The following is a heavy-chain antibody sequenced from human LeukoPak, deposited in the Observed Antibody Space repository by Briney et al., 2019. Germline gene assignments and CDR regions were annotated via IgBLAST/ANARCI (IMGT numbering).Heavy chain of an antibody. D-gene: IGHD2-2*01. CDR2: INCSYCNT. CDR1: IFTLSIYA. J-gene: IGHJ4*02. CDR3: AKDGRYCSSTSCRQSDTVTFDY. Sequence: GGSVTLPCTAWIFTLSIYAMIWLRHATGRARECVSPINCSYCNTFYTVSVKGLFTITRDNSKNTLYLQMDSLRAADTAVYYCAKDGRYCSSTSCRQSDTVTFDYWGQGTLVTVSS. V-gene: IGHV3-23*01.